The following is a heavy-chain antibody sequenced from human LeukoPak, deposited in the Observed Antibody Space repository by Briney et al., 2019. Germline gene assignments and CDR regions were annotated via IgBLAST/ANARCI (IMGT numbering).Heavy chain of an antibody. V-gene: IGHV3-15*01. Sequence: GGSLRLSCAASGFTVTNARMSWVRQAPGKGLEWVGRIKSQIGGGTRDYAAPVKGRFTISKDDSKNTLYLQMNGLKTDDTAVYYCTTGDWTAGNWGQGTLITVSS. D-gene: IGHD3/OR15-3a*01. CDR2: IKSQIGGGTR. CDR1: GFTVTNAR. J-gene: IGHJ4*02. CDR3: TTGDWTAGN.